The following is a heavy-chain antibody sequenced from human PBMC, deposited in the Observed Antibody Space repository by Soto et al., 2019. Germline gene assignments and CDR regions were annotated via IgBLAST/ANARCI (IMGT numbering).Heavy chain of an antibody. CDR3: AREESGTTPPGYYYYYGMDV. CDR1: GFTFSSYA. V-gene: IGHV3-30-3*01. D-gene: IGHD1-7*01. CDR2: ISYDGSNK. J-gene: IGHJ6*02. Sequence: QVQLVEFGGGVVQPGRSLRLSCAASGFTFSSYAMHWVRQAPGKGLEWVAVISYDGSNKYYADSVKGRFTISRDNSKNTLYLQMNSLRAEDTAVYYCAREESGTTPPGYYYYYGMDVWGQGTTVTVSS.